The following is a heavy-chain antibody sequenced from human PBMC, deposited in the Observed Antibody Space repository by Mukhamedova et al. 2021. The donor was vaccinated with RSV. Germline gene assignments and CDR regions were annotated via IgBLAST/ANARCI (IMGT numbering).Heavy chain of an antibody. CDR3: ARGGYSGYVHVAFDI. J-gene: IGHJ3*02. Sequence: VRQAPGKGLEWVAVISYDGSNKYYADFVKGRFTISRDKSKNTLYLQMNSLRAEDTALYYCARGGYSGYVHVAFDIWGQGTMVTVS. CDR2: ISYDGSNK. D-gene: IGHD5-12*01. V-gene: IGHV3-30*01.